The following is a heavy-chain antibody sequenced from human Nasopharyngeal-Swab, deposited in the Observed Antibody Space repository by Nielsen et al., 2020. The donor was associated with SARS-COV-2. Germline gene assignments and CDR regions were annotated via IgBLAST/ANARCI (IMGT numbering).Heavy chain of an antibody. CDR1: GFTFDDYA. CDR2: ISWNSGSI. Sequence: GGSLRLSCAASGFTFDDYAMHWVRQAPGKGLEWVSGISWNSGSIGYADSVKGRFTISRDNAKNSLYLQMNSLRAEDTALYYCAKDRGVFGVVITPHYYYYGMDVLGQGTTVTVSS. D-gene: IGHD3-3*01. V-gene: IGHV3-9*01. J-gene: IGHJ6*02. CDR3: AKDRGVFGVVITPHYYYYGMDV.